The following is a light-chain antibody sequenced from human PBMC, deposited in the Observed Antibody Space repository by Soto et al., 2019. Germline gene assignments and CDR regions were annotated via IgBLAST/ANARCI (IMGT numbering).Light chain of an antibody. CDR1: QSVTSSF. Sequence: PGERATLSCRASQSVTSSFLAWYQQKPGQAPRLLIYGASSRATGIPDRFSGSGSGTDFTLTISRLEPEDFAVYYCQQYGSTPWTFGQGTKVEIK. J-gene: IGKJ1*01. V-gene: IGKV3-20*01. CDR2: GAS. CDR3: QQYGSTPWT.